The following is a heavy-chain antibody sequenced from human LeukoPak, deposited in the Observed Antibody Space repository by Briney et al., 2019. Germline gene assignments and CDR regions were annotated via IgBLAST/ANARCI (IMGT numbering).Heavy chain of an antibody. CDR1: GFTFSSYS. D-gene: IGHD3-22*01. CDR3: ARDEGIGGDSSGYFGY. V-gene: IGHV3-21*01. Sequence: GGSLRLSCAASGFTFSSYSMNWVRQAPGKGLEWVSSISSSSYIYYADSVKGRFTISRDNAKNSLYLQMNSLRAEDTAVYYCARDEGIGGDSSGYFGYWGQGTLVTVSS. CDR2: ISSSSYI. J-gene: IGHJ4*02.